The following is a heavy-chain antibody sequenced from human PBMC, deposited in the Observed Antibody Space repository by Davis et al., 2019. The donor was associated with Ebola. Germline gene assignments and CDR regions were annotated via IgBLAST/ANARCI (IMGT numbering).Heavy chain of an antibody. CDR2: ISYRSNYT. Sequence: PGGSLRLSCAASGFTFSDYYMSWIRQAPGKGLEWLSSISYRSNYTKYADSVRGRFTISRDNAKDSLFLQMNSLRAEDTAVYYCVRDGRTTHDYWGQGTLVTVSS. D-gene: IGHD1/OR15-1a*01. V-gene: IGHV3-11*05. J-gene: IGHJ4*02. CDR3: VRDGRTTHDY. CDR1: GFTFSDYY.